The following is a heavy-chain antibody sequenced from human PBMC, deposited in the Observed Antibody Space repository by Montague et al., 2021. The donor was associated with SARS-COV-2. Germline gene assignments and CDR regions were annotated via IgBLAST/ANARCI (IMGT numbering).Heavy chain of an antibody. CDR2: IYYSGST. V-gene: IGHV4-39*07. CDR3: ARDLNEYSSSGGFDY. CDR1: GGSISSSSYY. Sequence: SETLSLTCTVSGGSISSSSYYWGWIRQPPGKGLEWIGSIYYSGSTYYNPSLKSRVTISVDTSKNHVSLQLSSVTAADTAVYYCARDLNEYSSSGGFDYWGQGTLVTVSS. J-gene: IGHJ4*02. D-gene: IGHD6-6*01.